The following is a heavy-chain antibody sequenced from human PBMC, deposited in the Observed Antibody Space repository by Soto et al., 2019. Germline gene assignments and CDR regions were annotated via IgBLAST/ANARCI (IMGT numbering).Heavy chain of an antibody. Sequence: QGQLVQSGAEVKKPGASVKVSCKASGYTFTSYGISWVRQAPGQGLEWMGWISAYNGNTNYAQKLQGRVTMTTVTSTSTAYMELRSLRSDDTAVYYCARDHATVMYYYYMDVWCKGTTVTVSS. D-gene: IGHD4-17*01. J-gene: IGHJ6*03. V-gene: IGHV1-18*01. CDR2: ISAYNGNT. CDR3: ARDHATVMYYYYMDV. CDR1: GYTFTSYG.